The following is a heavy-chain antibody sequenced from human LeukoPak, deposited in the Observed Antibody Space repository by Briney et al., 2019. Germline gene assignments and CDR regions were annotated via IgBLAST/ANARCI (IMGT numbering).Heavy chain of an antibody. V-gene: IGHV1-46*01. CDR3: ASRNYYDSSDYHFDY. J-gene: IGHJ4*02. Sequence: ASVKVSCKASGYTFTSYYMHWVRQAPGQGLEWMGIINPSGGSTSYAQKFQGRVTMTRDMSTSTVYMELSSLRSEDTAVYYCASRNYYDSSDYHFDYWGQGTLVTVSS. CDR2: INPSGGST. CDR1: GYTFTSYY. D-gene: IGHD3-22*01.